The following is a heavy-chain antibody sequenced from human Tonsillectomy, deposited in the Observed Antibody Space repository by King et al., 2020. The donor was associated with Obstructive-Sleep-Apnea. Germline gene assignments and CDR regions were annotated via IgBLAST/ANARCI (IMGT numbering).Heavy chain of an antibody. V-gene: IGHV4-39*01. J-gene: IGHJ4*02. CDR3: ARLLRFAEAFDY. Sequence: QLQLQESGPGLVKPSETLSLTCNVSGGSISSSSYYWGWIRQPPRKGLEWIGTIYYSGSTYYNPSPKSRVAISVDTSKNQFSLKLSSVTAADTAIYYCARLLRFAEAFDYWGQGTLVTASS. D-gene: IGHD3-10*01. CDR2: IYYSGST. CDR1: GGSISSSSYY.